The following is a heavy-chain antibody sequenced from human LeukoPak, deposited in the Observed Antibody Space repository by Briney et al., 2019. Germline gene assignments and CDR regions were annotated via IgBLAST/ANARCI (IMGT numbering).Heavy chain of an antibody. CDR2: IGIDSGNT. V-gene: IGHV3-48*01. CDR3: AKTTTGYSSGRYPGWPVDY. D-gene: IGHD6-19*01. CDR1: GFPFIEYS. J-gene: IGHJ4*02. Sequence: GGSLRLSCTASGFPFIEYSMNWVRQAPGKGLEWISYIGIDSGNTKYADSVRGRFTISADKAKNSLYLQMNSLRAEDTAVYYCAKTTTGYSSGRYPGWPVDYWGQGTLVTVSS.